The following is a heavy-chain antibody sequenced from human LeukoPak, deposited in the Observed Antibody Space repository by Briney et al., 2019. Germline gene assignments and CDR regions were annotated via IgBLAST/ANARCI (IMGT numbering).Heavy chain of an antibody. CDR2: IYYSGST. Sequence: ASETPSLTCTVSGGSISSYYWSWIRQPPGKGLEWIGYIYYSGSTNYNPSLKSRVTISVDTSKNQFSLKLSSVTAADTAVYYCARLPYYYDFWSGYSYFDYWGQGTLVTVSS. D-gene: IGHD3-3*01. CDR1: GGSISSYY. CDR3: ARLPYYYDFWSGYSYFDY. V-gene: IGHV4-59*01. J-gene: IGHJ4*02.